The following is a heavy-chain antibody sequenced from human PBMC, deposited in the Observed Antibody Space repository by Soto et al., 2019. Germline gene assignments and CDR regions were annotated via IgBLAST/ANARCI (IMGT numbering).Heavy chain of an antibody. D-gene: IGHD6-19*01. CDR3: ARELSSGWYLAY. V-gene: IGHV4-4*02. CDR1: SGSISSSNW. CDR2: IFHSGNT. Sequence: SETLSLTCAVSSGSISSSNWWSWVRQPPGKGLEWIGEIFHSGNTNYNPSLKSRVTISVDKSKNQFSLKLSSVTAADTAVYYCARELSSGWYLAYWGQGTLVTVSS. J-gene: IGHJ4*02.